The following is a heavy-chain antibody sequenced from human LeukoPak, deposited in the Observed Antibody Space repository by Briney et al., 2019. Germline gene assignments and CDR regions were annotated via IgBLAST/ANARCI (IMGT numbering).Heavy chain of an antibody. Sequence: GGSLRLSCTASKFTFSNFWMSWVRQAPGQGLEWVATIKQDGSEIYYVDSVKGRFTISRDNAKNSLYLQMNSLRAEDTAVYYCAREYYYDKGDHFDYWGQGTLVTVSS. J-gene: IGHJ4*02. D-gene: IGHD3-22*01. V-gene: IGHV3-7*01. CDR2: IKQDGSEI. CDR1: KFTFSNFW. CDR3: AREYYYDKGDHFDY.